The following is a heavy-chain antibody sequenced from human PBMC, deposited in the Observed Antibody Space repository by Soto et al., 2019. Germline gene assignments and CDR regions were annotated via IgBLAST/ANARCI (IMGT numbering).Heavy chain of an antibody. CDR1: GYTFTSND. Sequence: ASVKVSCKASGYTFTSNDITWVRQAPGQGLEWMGWMDPNSGVSGYAQRFQGRVTMTRNTSITTAHMELSSLTSEDTAVYYCARTRKFDFWRKGLDVWGQGTTVTVSS. CDR3: ARTRKFDFWRKGLDV. D-gene: IGHD3-3*01. CDR2: MDPNSGVS. V-gene: IGHV1-8*01. J-gene: IGHJ6*02.